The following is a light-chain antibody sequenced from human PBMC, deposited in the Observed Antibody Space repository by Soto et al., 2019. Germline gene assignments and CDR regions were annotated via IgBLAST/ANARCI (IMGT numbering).Light chain of an antibody. CDR1: SGHSNYA. Sequence: QLVLTQSPSASASLGASVKHTCTLSSGHSNYAIAWHQQQPEKGPRYLMKLNTDGSHSKGDGIPDRFSGSSSGAERYLTISSLQSEDEADYYCQTWGTGPWVFGGGTKLTVL. CDR2: LNTDGSH. J-gene: IGLJ3*02. CDR3: QTWGTGPWV. V-gene: IGLV4-69*01.